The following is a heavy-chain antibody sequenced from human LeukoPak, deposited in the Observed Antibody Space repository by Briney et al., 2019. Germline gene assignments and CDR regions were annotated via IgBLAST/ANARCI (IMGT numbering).Heavy chain of an antibody. CDR3: ARAGVQLWSPIDY. V-gene: IGHV4-59*01. CDR1: GGSISSYY. CDR2: IYYSGST. Sequence: SETLSLTCIVSGGSISSYYWSWIRQPPGKGLEWIGYIYYSGSTNYNPSLKSRVTISVDTSKNQFPLKLSSVTAADTAVYYCARAGVQLWSPIDYWGQGTLVAVSS. D-gene: IGHD5-18*01. J-gene: IGHJ4*02.